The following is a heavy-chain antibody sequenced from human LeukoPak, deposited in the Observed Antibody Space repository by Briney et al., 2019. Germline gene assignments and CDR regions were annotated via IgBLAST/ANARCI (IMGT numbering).Heavy chain of an antibody. Sequence: GGSLRLSCAASGFTFSSYGMSWVRQAPGKGLEWVSAISGSGGSTYYADSVKGRFTISRDNSKNTLYLQMNSLRAEDTAVYYCARGPSGYHNTWGQGTLVTVSS. CDR1: GFTFSSYG. V-gene: IGHV3-23*01. J-gene: IGHJ4*02. CDR3: ARGPSGYHNT. CDR2: ISGSGGST. D-gene: IGHD5-12*01.